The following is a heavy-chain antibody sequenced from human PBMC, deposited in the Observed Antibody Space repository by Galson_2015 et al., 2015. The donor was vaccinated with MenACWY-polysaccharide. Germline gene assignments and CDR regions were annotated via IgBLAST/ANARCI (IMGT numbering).Heavy chain of an antibody. D-gene: IGHD2-21*01. CDR2: IKQDGSDK. CDR1: GFTFNTYW. CDR3: ARDTRCVGSSVCYSWFDP. V-gene: IGHV3-7*01. Sequence: SLRLSCAASGFTFNTYWMSWVRQAPGKGLEWVANIKQDGSDKYYVESVKGRFTISRDNAENSLYLQMNSLRVEDTAVYYCARDTRCVGSSVCYSWFDPWGQGTLVTVSS. J-gene: IGHJ5*02.